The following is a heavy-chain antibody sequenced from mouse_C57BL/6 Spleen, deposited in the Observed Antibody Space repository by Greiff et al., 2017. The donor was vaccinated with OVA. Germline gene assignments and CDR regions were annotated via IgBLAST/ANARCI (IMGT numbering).Heavy chain of an antibody. Sequence: VQLQQPGAELVKPGASVKMSCKASGYTFTSYWITWVQQRPGQGLEWIGDIYPGSGSTNYNEKFKSKATLTVDTSSSTAYMQLSSLTSEDSAVYYGARRRHYGSSYDAMDYWGQGTSVTVSS. V-gene: IGHV1-55*01. CDR1: GYTFTSYW. J-gene: IGHJ4*01. D-gene: IGHD1-1*01. CDR2: IYPGSGST. CDR3: ARRRHYGSSYDAMDY.